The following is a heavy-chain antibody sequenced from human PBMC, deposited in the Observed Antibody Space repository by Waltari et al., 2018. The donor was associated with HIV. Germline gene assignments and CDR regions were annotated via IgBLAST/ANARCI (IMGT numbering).Heavy chain of an antibody. CDR1: GYTFTSYA. V-gene: IGHV1-3*01. D-gene: IGHD3-3*01. J-gene: IGHJ4*02. CDR2: INLGNGNK. Sequence: QVQHVQSGAEVKKPGASVKVSCKASGYTFTSYAIHWVRQAPGQGLEWMGWINLGNGNKKYSQKLQGRVTITRDTSANTAYMELSSLRSEDTAVYYCAREHDYWSHYSYDYWGQGTLVTVSS. CDR3: AREHDYWSHYSYDY.